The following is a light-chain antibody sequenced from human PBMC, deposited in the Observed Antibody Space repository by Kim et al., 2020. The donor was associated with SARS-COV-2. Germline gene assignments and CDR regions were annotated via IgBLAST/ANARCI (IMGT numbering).Light chain of an antibody. CDR1: QSVSSY. J-gene: IGKJ4*01. Sequence: SLSPGERATLSCRASQSVSSYLAWYQQKPGQAPRLLIYDASKRATGIPGRFSGSGSGTDFTLTISSLEPEDFAFYYCQQGSSWPFTFGGGTKLEI. V-gene: IGKV3-11*01. CDR3: QQGSSWPFT. CDR2: DAS.